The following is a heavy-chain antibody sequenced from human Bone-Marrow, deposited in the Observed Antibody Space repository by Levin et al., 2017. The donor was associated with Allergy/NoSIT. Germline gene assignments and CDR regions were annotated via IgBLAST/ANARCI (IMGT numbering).Heavy chain of an antibody. V-gene: IGHV4-34*01. CDR2: INHSGST. CDR1: GGSFSGYY. CDR3: ARARYCSGGLRKNWFDP. D-gene: IGHD2-15*01. Sequence: KASETLSLTCAVYGGSFSGYYWSWIRQPPGKGLEWIGEINHSGSTNYNPSLKSRVTISVDTSKNQFSLKLSSVTAADTAVYYCARARYCSGGLRKNWFDPWGQGTLVTVSS. J-gene: IGHJ5*02.